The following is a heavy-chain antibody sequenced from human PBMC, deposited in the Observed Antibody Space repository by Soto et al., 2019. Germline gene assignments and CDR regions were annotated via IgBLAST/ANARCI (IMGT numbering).Heavy chain of an antibody. CDR3: ARGETYLGV. Sequence: QVQLVQSGAEGKMPGSSVKVSCKASRDTFSKYAFNWVRQAPGQGLEWMGWIIPIFDSRNYAEKFQGRVTITADESTSTAYMELRSLRFEDTAVYYCARGETYLGVWGQGTTVTVSS. V-gene: IGHV1-69*01. CDR2: IIPIFDSR. J-gene: IGHJ6*02. CDR1: RDTFSKYA. D-gene: IGHD3-16*01.